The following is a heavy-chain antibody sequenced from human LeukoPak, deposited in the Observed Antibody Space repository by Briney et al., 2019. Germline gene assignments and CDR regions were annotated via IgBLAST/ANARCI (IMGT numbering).Heavy chain of an antibody. CDR1: GGSISSYY. CDR2: IYTSGST. D-gene: IGHD5-12*01. Sequence: SETLSLTCTVSGGSISSYYWSWIRQPPGKGLEWIGYIYTSGSTNYNPPLKSRVTISVDTSKNQFSLKLSSVTAADTAVYYCARQSDVDIVATPYFDYWGQGTLVTVSS. V-gene: IGHV4-4*09. CDR3: ARQSDVDIVATPYFDY. J-gene: IGHJ4*02.